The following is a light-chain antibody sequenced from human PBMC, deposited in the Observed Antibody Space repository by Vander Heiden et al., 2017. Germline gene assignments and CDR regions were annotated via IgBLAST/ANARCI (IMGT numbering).Light chain of an antibody. V-gene: IGLV2-23*02. CDR1: NSDVGRYDL. CDR3: CSYAGSRTFVV. CDR2: EVT. J-gene: IGLJ2*01. Sequence: QSALTQPASVSGSPGQSITISCTGTNSDVGRYDLVSWYQQHPGRAPKLMIYEVTKRPSGVSHRFSGSKSGNTASLTISGLQTEDEADYYCCSYAGSRTFVVFGGGTKLTVL.